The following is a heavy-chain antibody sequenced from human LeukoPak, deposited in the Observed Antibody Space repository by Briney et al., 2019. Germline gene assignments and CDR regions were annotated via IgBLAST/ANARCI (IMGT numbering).Heavy chain of an antibody. D-gene: IGHD6-19*01. J-gene: IGHJ4*02. Sequence: SETLSLTCTVSGGSISSYYWSWIRQPPGKGLEWIGYIYYSGSTNYNPSLKSRVTISVDTSKNQFSLKLSSVTAADTAVYYCARGSSGWYLRSAFDYWGQGTLVTVSS. CDR2: IYYSGST. CDR3: ARGSSGWYLRSAFDY. CDR1: GGSISSYY. V-gene: IGHV4-59*01.